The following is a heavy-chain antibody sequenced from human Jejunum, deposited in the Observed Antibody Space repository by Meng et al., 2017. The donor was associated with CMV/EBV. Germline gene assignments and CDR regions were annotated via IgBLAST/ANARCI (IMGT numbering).Heavy chain of an antibody. V-gene: IGHV4-59*01. CDR3: ARGGDWNEGGRFDY. D-gene: IGHD1-1*01. CDR2: IYYSGST. J-gene: IGHJ4*02. CDR1: IGSISPYY. Sequence: PIGSISPYYWSWIRQPPGKGLEWIGYIYYSGSTNYNPSLKSRVTISVDTSKNHFSLKLSSVTAADTAVYYCARGGDWNEGGRFDYWGQGTLVTVSS.